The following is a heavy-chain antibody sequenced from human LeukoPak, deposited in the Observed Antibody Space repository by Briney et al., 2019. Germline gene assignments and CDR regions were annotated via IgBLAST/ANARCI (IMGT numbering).Heavy chain of an antibody. CDR2: IYPGDSDT. V-gene: IGHV5-51*01. CDR1: GYSFTSYW. J-gene: IGHJ3*02. D-gene: IGHD3-22*01. CDR3: ARLKYYYDREEAFDI. Sequence: GESLKISCKGSGYSFTSYWIGWVRQMPGKGLEWMGIIYPGDSDTRYSPSFQGQVTISADKSISTAYLQWSSLKASDTAMYYCARLKYYYDREEAFDIWGQGTMVTVSS.